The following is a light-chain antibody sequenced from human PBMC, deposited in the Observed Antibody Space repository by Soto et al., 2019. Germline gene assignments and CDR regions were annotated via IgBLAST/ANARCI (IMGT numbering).Light chain of an antibody. CDR1: SGHSSYA. CDR2: LNSDGSY. V-gene: IGLV4-69*01. CDR3: QTWGTGIHVV. Sequence: QLVLTQSPSASASLGASVKFTCTLSSGHSSYAIAWHQQQPEKGPRYLMKLNSDGSYSKGDGIPDRFSGSSSGAERYLTISSLQSEDEADYYCQTWGTGIHVVFGGGTKLTVL. J-gene: IGLJ2*01.